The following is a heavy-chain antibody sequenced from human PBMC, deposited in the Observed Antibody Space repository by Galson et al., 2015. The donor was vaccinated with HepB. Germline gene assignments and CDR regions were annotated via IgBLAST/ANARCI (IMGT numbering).Heavy chain of an antibody. CDR3: TREWRRFLEWLPPALDY. CDR2: IRSKAYGGTT. V-gene: IGHV3-49*03. J-gene: IGHJ4*02. D-gene: IGHD3-3*01. CDR1: GFTFGDYA. Sequence: SLRLSCAASGFTFGDYAMSWFRQAPGKGLEWVGFIRSKAYGGTTEYAASVKGRFTISRDDSKSIAYLQMNSLKTEDTAVYYCTREWRRFLEWLPPALDYWGQGTLVTVSS.